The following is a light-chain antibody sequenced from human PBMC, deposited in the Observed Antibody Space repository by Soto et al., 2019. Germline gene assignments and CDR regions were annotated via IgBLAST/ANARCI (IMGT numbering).Light chain of an antibody. CDR2: AVN. J-gene: IGLJ1*01. V-gene: IGLV2-8*01. CDR3: SSYAGNNKFV. CDR1: SSDVGGYNY. Sequence: QSALTQPPSASGSPGQSVTISCTGTSSDVGGYNYVSWYQQHPGKAPKLLTYAVNKRPSGVPDRFSGSKSGNTASLTVSGLQAEDEADYYCSSYAGNNKFVFGTGTKVTAL.